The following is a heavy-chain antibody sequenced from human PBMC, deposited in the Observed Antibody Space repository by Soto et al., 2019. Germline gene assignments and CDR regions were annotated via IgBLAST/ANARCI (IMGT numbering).Heavy chain of an antibody. Sequence: EVQLLESGGGLVQPGGSLRLSCAASGLIFSSYAMSWVRQAPGKGLEWVSGISGSGGSTYYADSVKGRFTISRDNAKNTLFLQMNSLRAEDTAVYYCAKGRYCSGGRCRYSDYWGQGTLVTVSS. D-gene: IGHD2-15*01. CDR1: GLIFSSYA. J-gene: IGHJ4*02. CDR2: ISGSGGST. V-gene: IGHV3-23*01. CDR3: AKGRYCSGGRCRYSDY.